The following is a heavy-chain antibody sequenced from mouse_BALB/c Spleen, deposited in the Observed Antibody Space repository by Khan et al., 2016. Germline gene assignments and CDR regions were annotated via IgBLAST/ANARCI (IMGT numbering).Heavy chain of an antibody. D-gene: IGHD1-1*02. Sequence: TNYNPSLKSRISITRDTSKNQFFLQLNSVTTEVTATYYCARYGYYAIDYWGQGTSVTVSS. J-gene: IGHJ4*01. V-gene: IGHV3-1*02. CDR3: ARYGYYAIDY. CDR2: T.